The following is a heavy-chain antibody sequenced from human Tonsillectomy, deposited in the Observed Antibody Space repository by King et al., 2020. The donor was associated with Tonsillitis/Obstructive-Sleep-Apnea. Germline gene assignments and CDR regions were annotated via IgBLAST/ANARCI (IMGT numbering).Heavy chain of an antibody. CDR2: IYPGDSDT. CDR1: GYSFSSYW. V-gene: IGHV5-51*01. D-gene: IGHD3-9*01. CDR3: ARGYDSLTGLQTQGGYFDI. Sequence: QLVQSGVEVKKPGESLKISCKGSGYSFSSYWIGWVRQMPGKGLEWMGIIYPGDSDTRYSPSFQGQVTISADKSISTASLQWSGLKASDTAVYYCARGYDSLTGLQTQGGYFDIWGQGTMVTVSS. J-gene: IGHJ3*02.